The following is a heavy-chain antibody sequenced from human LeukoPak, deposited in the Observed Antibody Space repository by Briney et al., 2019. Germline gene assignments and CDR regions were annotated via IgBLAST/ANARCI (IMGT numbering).Heavy chain of an antibody. V-gene: IGHV3-30*18. CDR3: AKDGAD. Sequence: GGSLRLSCAASGFIFSNYVMHWVRQAPGKGLEWVAVISYDGSNKYYTDSVKGWFTISRDNSKNTLYLQMNSLRIEDTALYYCAKDGADWGRGTLVTVSS. CDR1: GFIFSNYV. J-gene: IGHJ4*02. CDR2: ISYDGSNK.